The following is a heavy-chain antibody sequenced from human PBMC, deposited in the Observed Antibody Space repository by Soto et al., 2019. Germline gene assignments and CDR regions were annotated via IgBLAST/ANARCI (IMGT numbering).Heavy chain of an antibody. J-gene: IGHJ6*02. CDR1: GFTFSSYS. Sequence: GGSLRLSCAASGFTFSSYSMNWVRQAPGKGLEWVSYISSSSSTIYYADSVKGRFTISRDNAKNSLYLQMNSLRDEDTAVYYCARGETTTFYLTTSYGMDVWGQGTTVTVSS. V-gene: IGHV3-48*02. CDR2: ISSSSSTI. CDR3: ARGETTTFYLTTSYGMDV. D-gene: IGHD3-22*01.